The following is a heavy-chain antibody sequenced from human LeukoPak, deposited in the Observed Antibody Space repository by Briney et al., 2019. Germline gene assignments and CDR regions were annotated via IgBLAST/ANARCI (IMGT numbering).Heavy chain of an antibody. CDR2: IYYSGST. Sequence: ASETLSLTCTVSGGSISSSSYYWGWIRQPPGKGLEWIGSIYYSGSTYYNPSLKSRVTISVDTSKNQFSLKLSSVTAADTAVHYCSGDQSPPGQSITIFGVVITGGFDPWGQGTLVTVSS. CDR1: GGSISSSSYY. CDR3: SGDQSPPGQSITIFGVVITGGFDP. D-gene: IGHD3-3*01. J-gene: IGHJ5*02. V-gene: IGHV4-39*07.